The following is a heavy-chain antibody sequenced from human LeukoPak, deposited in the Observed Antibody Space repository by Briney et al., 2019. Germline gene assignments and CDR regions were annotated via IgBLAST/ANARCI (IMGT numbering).Heavy chain of an antibody. CDR1: GFTFSSYA. V-gene: IGHV3-21*01. Sequence: PGGSLRLSCAASGFTFSSYAMNWVRQAPGKGLEWVSSITSGSSYIYYADSVKGRFTISRDNAKSSLYLQMNSLRAEDTAVYYCARAYYYYYYMDVWGKGTTVTVSS. CDR3: ARAYYYYYYMDV. J-gene: IGHJ6*03. CDR2: ITSGSSYI.